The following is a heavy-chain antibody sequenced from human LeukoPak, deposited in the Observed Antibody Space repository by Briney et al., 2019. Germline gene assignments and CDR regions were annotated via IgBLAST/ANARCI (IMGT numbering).Heavy chain of an antibody. V-gene: IGHV4-59*01. CDR1: GGSISSYY. J-gene: IGHJ4*02. Sequence: SETLSLTCTVSGGSISSYYWSWIRQPPGKGLEWIGYVYYSGSTNYNPSLKSRVTISVDTSKNQFPLKLSSVTAADTAVYYCARGGAAAGPTSPPYFDYWGQGTLVTISS. D-gene: IGHD6-13*01. CDR3: ARGGAAAGPTSPPYFDY. CDR2: VYYSGST.